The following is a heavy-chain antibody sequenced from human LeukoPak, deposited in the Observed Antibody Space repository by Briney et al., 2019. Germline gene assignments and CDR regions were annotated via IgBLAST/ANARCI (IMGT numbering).Heavy chain of an antibody. CDR1: GFIFDDYG. V-gene: IGHV3-20*04. J-gene: IGHJ4*02. CDR3: AKDSATGRSLSHFDY. D-gene: IGHD1-26*01. CDR2: INWSGGST. Sequence: GGSLRLSCAASGFIFDDYGLIWVRRAPGKGLEWVSSINWSGGSTGYADSVKGRFTISRDNAKNSLYLQTNSLRAEDTALYYCAKDSATGRSLSHFDYWGQGTLVTVSS.